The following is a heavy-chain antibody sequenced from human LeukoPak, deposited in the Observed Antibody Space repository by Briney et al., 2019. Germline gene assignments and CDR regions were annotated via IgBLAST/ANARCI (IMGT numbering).Heavy chain of an antibody. CDR1: GGSISSYY. D-gene: IGHD3-22*01. CDR3: AAGPDDSSGPEDAFDI. V-gene: IGHV4-59*08. J-gene: IGHJ3*02. Sequence: PSETLSLTCTVSGGSISSYYWSWIRQPPGKGLEWIGYIYYSGSTNYNPSLKSRVTISVDTSKNQFSLKLSSVTAADTAVYYCAAGPDDSSGPEDAFDIWGQGTMVTVSS. CDR2: IYYSGST.